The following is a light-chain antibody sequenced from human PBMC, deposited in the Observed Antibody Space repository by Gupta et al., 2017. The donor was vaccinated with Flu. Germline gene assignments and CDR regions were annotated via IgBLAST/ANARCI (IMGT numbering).Light chain of an antibody. J-gene: IGKJ3*01. CDR2: WAS. V-gene: IGKV4-1*01. CDR1: QSVLYSSNNKNY. Sequence: DIVMTQSPDPLAVSLGERATINCKSSQSVLYSSNNKNYLAWYQQKPGQPPTLLIYWASTRESGVPDRFSGSGSGTDFTLTISSLQAEDVAVYYCQQYYSTPFTFGPGTKVDIK. CDR3: QQYYSTPFT.